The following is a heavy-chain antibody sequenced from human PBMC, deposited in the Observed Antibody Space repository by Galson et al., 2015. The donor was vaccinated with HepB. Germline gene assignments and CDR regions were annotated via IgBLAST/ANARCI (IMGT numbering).Heavy chain of an antibody. CDR1: GFTFSTNS. Sequence: SLRLSCAASGFTFSTNSMNWVRQAPGKGLEWISYISFSSDTIHYADFVKGRFTIPRDNAKSLLYLQMNSLRDEDTAVYYCARDSSGWFQSWGQGTLVTVSS. CDR2: ISFSSDTI. CDR3: ARDSSGWFQS. J-gene: IGHJ4*02. D-gene: IGHD6-19*01. V-gene: IGHV3-48*02.